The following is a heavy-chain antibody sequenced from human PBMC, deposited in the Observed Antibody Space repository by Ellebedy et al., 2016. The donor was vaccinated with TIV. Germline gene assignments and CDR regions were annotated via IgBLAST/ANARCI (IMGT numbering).Heavy chain of an antibody. V-gene: IGHV3-23*01. Sequence: GESLKISCAASGFSFSSSAMTWVRQAPGKGLDWVSSISGSGGSTYYADSVKGRFTVSRDNSKNVLHLHMSGLRAEDTAIYYCAKVVYDFSGYYYLDYWGPGTLVTVAS. CDR3: AKVVYDFSGYYYLDY. D-gene: IGHD3-22*01. CDR1: GFSFSSSA. CDR2: ISGSGGST. J-gene: IGHJ4*02.